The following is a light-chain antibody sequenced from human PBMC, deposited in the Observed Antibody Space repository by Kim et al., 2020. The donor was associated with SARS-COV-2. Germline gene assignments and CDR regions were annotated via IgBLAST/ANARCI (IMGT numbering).Light chain of an antibody. Sequence: ALGQTVRIKCQGDSLRSYSTSWYQQKPGQAPILVLSRKNNRPSGIPDRFSGSSSGNTDSLTITGAQAEDEADYYCNSRDSSGDHVLFGGGTKLTVL. CDR1: SLRSYS. CDR2: RKN. CDR3: NSRDSSGDHVL. J-gene: IGLJ2*01. V-gene: IGLV3-19*01.